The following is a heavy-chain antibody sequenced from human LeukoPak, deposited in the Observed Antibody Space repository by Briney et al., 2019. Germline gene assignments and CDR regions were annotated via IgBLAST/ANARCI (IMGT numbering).Heavy chain of an antibody. D-gene: IGHD5-24*01. J-gene: IGHJ4*02. V-gene: IGHV5-51*01. CDR3: ARAVGHVEMATIFDY. CDR1: GYSFTNYW. Sequence: GESLKISCKGSGYSFTNYWIGWVRQMPGKGLEWMGIIYPGDSDTRYSPSFQGQVTISADKSISTAYLQWSSLKASDTAMYYCARAVGHVEMATIFDYWGQGTLVTVSS. CDR2: IYPGDSDT.